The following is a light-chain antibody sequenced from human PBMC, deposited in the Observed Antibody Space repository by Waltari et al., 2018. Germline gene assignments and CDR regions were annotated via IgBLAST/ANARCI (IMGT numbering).Light chain of an antibody. V-gene: IGKV1-9*01. CDR1: QDISSY. CDR2: TTS. J-gene: IGKJ3*01. CDR3: QQLHRYPPT. Sequence: DIQLTQSPPFLSASVGDRVTIPCRASQDISSYLAWYQQKVDKAPQLLSYTTSTLASGVPSRFSGSESGTAFTLTITSLQPDDFATYYWQQLHRYPPTFGPGTTVDVK.